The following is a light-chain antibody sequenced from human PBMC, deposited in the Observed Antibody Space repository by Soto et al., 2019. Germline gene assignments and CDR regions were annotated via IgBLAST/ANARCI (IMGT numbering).Light chain of an antibody. Sequence: EIVLTQSPGTLSLSPGERGTLSCRASQSVSSSYLAWYQQKPGQAPRLLMYGTSTRATGTPDRFSGSASGTDFTLTISSLEPEDVAVYYCQQYGSSPRTFGQGTKVEVK. J-gene: IGKJ1*01. V-gene: IGKV3-20*01. CDR1: QSVSSSY. CDR2: GTS. CDR3: QQYGSSPRT.